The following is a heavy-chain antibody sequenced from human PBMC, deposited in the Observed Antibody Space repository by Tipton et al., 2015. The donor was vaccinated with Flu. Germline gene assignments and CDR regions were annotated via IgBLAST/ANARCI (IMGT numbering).Heavy chain of an antibody. CDR3: ARGSSWYLHFQH. V-gene: IGHV4-59*01. CDR2: IYYSGST. Sequence: TLSLTCTVSGGSISGYYWTWIRQPPGKGLEWIGYIYYSGSTNYNPSLKSRVTISVDTSKNQFSLKLSSVTAADTAVYYCARGSSWYLHFQHWGQGTLVTVSS. D-gene: IGHD6-13*01. CDR1: GGSISGYY. J-gene: IGHJ1*01.